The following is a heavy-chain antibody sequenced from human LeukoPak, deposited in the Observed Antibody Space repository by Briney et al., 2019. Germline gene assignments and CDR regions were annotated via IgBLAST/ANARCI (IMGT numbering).Heavy chain of an antibody. CDR1: GGSFSGYY. D-gene: IGHD2-2*01. Sequence: SETLSLTCAVYGGSFSGYYWSWIRQPPGKGLEWIGEINHSGSTNYNPSLKSRVTISVDTSKNQFSLKLSSVTAADTAVYYCATSRQLLDNWFDPWGQGTLVTVSS. CDR3: ATSRQLLDNWFDP. V-gene: IGHV4-34*01. J-gene: IGHJ5*02. CDR2: INHSGST.